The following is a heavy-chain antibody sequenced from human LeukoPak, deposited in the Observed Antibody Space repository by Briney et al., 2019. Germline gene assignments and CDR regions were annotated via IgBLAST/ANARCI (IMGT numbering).Heavy chain of an antibody. D-gene: IGHD3-16*01. J-gene: IGHJ4*02. Sequence: PGGSLRLSCAASGFTFTDYTMNWARQAPGKGLEWVSSVSSSSSFISYADSVRGRFTISRDNTKNSLYLQMNSLRAEDTAMYYCARDFSAVGVSTSDYWGQGTLVTVSS. CDR1: GFTFTDYT. CDR2: VSSSSSFI. V-gene: IGHV3-21*06. CDR3: ARDFSAVGVSTSDY.